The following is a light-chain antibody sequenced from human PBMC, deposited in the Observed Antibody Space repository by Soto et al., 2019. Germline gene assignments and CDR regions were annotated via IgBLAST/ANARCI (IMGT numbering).Light chain of an antibody. CDR1: SANIGNNY. CDR2: SNN. V-gene: IGLV1-47*02. CDR3: VSWDDSLSGLV. J-gene: IGLJ1*01. Sequence: QSVLTQPPSASGTPGQRVTISCSGRSANIGNNYVCWYQQLPGTAPKLLIYSNNQRPSGVPDRFSGSKSGTSASQAISGLRSEDEADYYCVSWDDSLSGLVFGTGTKVTVL.